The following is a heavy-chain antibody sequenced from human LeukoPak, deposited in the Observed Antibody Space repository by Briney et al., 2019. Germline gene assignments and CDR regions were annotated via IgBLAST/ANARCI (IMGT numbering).Heavy chain of an antibody. CDR1: GFPFSAYA. CDR3: ARDLVWSPPTEN. J-gene: IGHJ4*02. CDR2: IRGSGETT. V-gene: IGHV3-23*01. Sequence: PGGSLRLSCAASGFPFSAYAMSWVRQAPGKGLEWVSGIRGSGETTYYAESVKGRFTINRDNSKNTLYLQMNSLRAEDTAVYYCARDLVWSPPTENWGQGTLVTVSS. D-gene: IGHD3-10*01.